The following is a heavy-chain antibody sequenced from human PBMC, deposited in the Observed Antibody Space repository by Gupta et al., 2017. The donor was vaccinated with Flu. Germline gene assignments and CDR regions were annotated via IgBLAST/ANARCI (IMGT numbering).Heavy chain of an antibody. CDR2: ISETSSDI. Sequence: EVQLVESGGGLVTPGGSLRLSCAASGSTFSSYSMNWVRQAPGKGLEWVSSISETSSDIDYAGSVKGRFTISRDNAKNSLYLQMNSLRAEDTAVYYCAREGYDDYGEAFDIWGQGTMVTVSA. J-gene: IGHJ3*02. D-gene: IGHD4-17*01. CDR3: AREGYDDYGEAFDI. CDR1: GSTFSSYS. V-gene: IGHV3-21*01.